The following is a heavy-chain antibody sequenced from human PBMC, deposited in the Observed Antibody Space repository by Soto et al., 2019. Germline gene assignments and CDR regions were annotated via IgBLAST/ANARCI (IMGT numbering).Heavy chain of an antibody. J-gene: IGHJ4*02. CDR3: ARGSFELNPFDY. CDR1: GGSISSGGYS. D-gene: IGHD1-26*01. CDR2: IYHSGST. V-gene: IGHV4-30-2*01. Sequence: QLQLQESGSGLVKPSQTLSLTCAVSGGSISSGGYSWSWIRQPPGKGLEWIGYIYHSGSTYYNPSLQSRVSISVDRSKNQFSLKLSSLTAADTAVYYCARGSFELNPFDYWGQGTLVTVSS.